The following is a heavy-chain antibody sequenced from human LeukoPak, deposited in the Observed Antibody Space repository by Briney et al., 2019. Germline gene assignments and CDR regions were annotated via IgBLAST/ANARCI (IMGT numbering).Heavy chain of an antibody. Sequence: PSETLSLTCTVSGGSISSSGYYWGWIRQPPGKGLEWIASIYYSGSTYYNPSLRSRVTISADTSKNQLSLKLSSLTAADTAVYYCARHEYSGSYYGLSWFDPWGQGTLVTVSS. CDR1: GGSISSSGYY. D-gene: IGHD1-26*01. CDR2: IYYSGST. CDR3: ARHEYSGSYYGLSWFDP. V-gene: IGHV4-39*01. J-gene: IGHJ5*02.